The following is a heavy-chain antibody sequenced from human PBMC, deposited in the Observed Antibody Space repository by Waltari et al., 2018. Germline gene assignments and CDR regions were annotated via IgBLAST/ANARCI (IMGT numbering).Heavy chain of an antibody. J-gene: IGHJ6*02. CDR3: ARGGSSSWTGPRNYYYYGMDV. D-gene: IGHD6-13*01. Sequence: QVQLVQSGAEVKKPGASVKVSCKASGYTFTGYYMHWVRQAPGQGLEWMGWLNPNSGGTNYAQKFQGRVTMTRDTSISTAYMELSRLRSDDTAVYYCARGGSSSWTGPRNYYYYGMDVWGQGTTVTVSS. CDR2: LNPNSGGT. CDR1: GYTFTGYY. V-gene: IGHV1-2*02.